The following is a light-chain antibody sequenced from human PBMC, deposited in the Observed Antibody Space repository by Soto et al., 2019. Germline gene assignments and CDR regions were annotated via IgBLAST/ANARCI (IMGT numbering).Light chain of an antibody. CDR3: QQYDNLPPYT. J-gene: IGKJ2*01. CDR2: DAS. Sequence: DIQMTQSPSSLSASVGDRVTITCQASQDISNYLNWYQQKPGKAPKLLIYDASNLETGVPSRFXGSGSGPDFTFTISSLQPEDIATYYCQQYDNLPPYTFGQGTKLEIK. CDR1: QDISNY. V-gene: IGKV1-33*01.